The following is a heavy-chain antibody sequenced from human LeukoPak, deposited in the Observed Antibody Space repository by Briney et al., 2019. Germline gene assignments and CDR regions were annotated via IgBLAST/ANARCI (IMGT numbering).Heavy chain of an antibody. J-gene: IGHJ3*02. CDR3: AKAGCSSTSCYVFAFDI. V-gene: IGHV3-23*01. CDR2: ISGSGGST. D-gene: IGHD2-2*01. Sequence: GGSLRLSCAASGFTFSSYAMSWVRQAPGKGLEWVSAISGSGGSTYYADSVKGRFTISRDNSKNTLYLQMNSLRAEDTAVYYCAKAGCSSTSCYVFAFDIWGQGKMVTVSS. CDR1: GFTFSSYA.